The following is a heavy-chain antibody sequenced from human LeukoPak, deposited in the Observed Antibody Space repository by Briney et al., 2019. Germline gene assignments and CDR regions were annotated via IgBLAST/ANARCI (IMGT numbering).Heavy chain of an antibody. J-gene: IGHJ6*02. D-gene: IGHD6-13*01. CDR2: ISIDGSTT. Sequence: GGSLRLSCVGSGFTFSSYWMHWVRQGPGKGLEWVSRISIDGSTTTYADSVKGRFTISRDNAKNTAYLQMNSLRAEDTAVYYCAKAASSSWPSYYYGMDVWGQGTTVTVSS. CDR1: GFTFSSYW. V-gene: IGHV3-74*01. CDR3: AKAASSSWPSYYYGMDV.